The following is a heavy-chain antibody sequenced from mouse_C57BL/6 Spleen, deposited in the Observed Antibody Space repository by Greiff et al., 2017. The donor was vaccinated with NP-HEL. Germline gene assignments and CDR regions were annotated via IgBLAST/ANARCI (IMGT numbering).Heavy chain of an antibody. CDR1: GFSFNTYA. V-gene: IGHV10-1*01. J-gene: IGHJ4*01. CDR3: VRQGGYDAMDY. CDR2: IRSKSNNYAT. Sequence: EVQVVESGGGLVQPKGSLKLSCAASGFSFNTYAMNWVRQAPGKGLEWVARIRSKSNNYATYYADSVKDRFTISRDDSESMLYLQMNNLKTEDTAMYYCVRQGGYDAMDYWGQGTSVTVSS.